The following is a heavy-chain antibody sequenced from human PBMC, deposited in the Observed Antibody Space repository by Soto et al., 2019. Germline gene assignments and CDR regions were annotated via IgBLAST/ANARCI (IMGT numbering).Heavy chain of an antibody. CDR3: ARDYYDSSGTQIMDV. D-gene: IGHD3-22*01. CDR1: GFTFSTYS. V-gene: IGHV3-21*01. CDR2: LSSSSSYI. J-gene: IGHJ6*02. Sequence: PGGSLRLSCAASGFTFSTYSMNWVRQAPGKGLEWVSSLSSSSSYIYYADSVKGRFTISRDNAENSLYLQMNGLRAEDTAVYYCARDYYDSSGTQIMDVWGQGTTVTVSS.